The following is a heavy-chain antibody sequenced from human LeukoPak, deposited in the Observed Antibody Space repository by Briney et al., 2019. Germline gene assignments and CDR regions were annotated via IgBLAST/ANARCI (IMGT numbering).Heavy chain of an antibody. V-gene: IGHV1-46*01. CDR1: GYTFTSYY. J-gene: IGHJ3*02. Sequence: ASVKVSCKASGYTFTSYYMHWVRQAPGQGLEWMGIINPSGGSTSYAQKLQGRVTMTTDTSTSTAYMELRSLRSDDTAVYYCARYAGGRGISSGWYDHDAFDIWGQGTMVTVSS. D-gene: IGHD6-19*01. CDR2: INPSGGST. CDR3: ARYAGGRGISSGWYDHDAFDI.